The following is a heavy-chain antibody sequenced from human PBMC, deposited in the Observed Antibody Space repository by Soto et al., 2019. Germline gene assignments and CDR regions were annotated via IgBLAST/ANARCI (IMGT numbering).Heavy chain of an antibody. V-gene: IGHV1-18*04. D-gene: IGHD4-4*01. CDR2: ISAYNGNT. J-gene: IGHJ6*02. CDR3: ARLGVTTSVYYYTMDV. CDR1: GFGLINYG. Sequence: ASVKVSCKASGFGLINYGFTWGRQAPGQGLEWMGWISAYNGNTIYAQNLQGRLTMTRDTSTSTAYMELRSLRSDDTAVYYCARLGVTTSVYYYTMDVWGQGTTVTVSS.